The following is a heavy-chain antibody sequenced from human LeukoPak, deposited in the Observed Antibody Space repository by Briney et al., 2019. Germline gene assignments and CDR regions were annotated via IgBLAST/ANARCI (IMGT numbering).Heavy chain of an antibody. V-gene: IGHV1-46*01. D-gene: IGHD6-19*01. CDR2: INPSGGST. CDR1: GYTFTSYY. Sequence: ASVKVSCKASGYTFTSYYMHWVRQAPGQGLEWMGIINPSGGSTSYAQKFQGRVTMTRDTSTSTVYMELSSLRSEDTAVYYCARVPAFSSGWYRGVFDYWGQGTLVTVSS. J-gene: IGHJ4*02. CDR3: ARVPAFSSGWYRGVFDY.